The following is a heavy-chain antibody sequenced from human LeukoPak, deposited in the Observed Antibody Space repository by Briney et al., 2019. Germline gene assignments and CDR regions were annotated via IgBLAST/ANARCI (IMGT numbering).Heavy chain of an antibody. J-gene: IGHJ6*02. D-gene: IGHD3-10*01. CDR2: ISSSSSSYI. V-gene: IGHV3-21*01. CDR3: ASWITMVRGVIRGMDV. CDR1: GFTFSSYS. Sequence: GGSLRLSCAASGFTFSSYSMNWVRQAPGKGLEWVSSISSSSSSYIYYADSVKGRFTISRDNAKNSLYLQMNSLRAEDTAVYYCASWITMVRGVIRGMDVWGQGTTVTVSS.